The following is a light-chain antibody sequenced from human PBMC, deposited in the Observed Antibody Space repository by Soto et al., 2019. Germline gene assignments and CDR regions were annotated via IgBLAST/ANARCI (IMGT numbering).Light chain of an antibody. J-gene: IGLJ3*02. Sequence: QSVLTQPASVSGSPGQSITISCTGTSSDVGGYNYVSWYQQHPGKVPKFMIYEVSNRPSGVSNRFSGSKSGNTASLTISGLQAEDEADYYCCSYTSSSTWVFGEGTKLTVL. V-gene: IGLV2-14*01. CDR2: EVS. CDR3: CSYTSSSTWV. CDR1: SSDVGGYNY.